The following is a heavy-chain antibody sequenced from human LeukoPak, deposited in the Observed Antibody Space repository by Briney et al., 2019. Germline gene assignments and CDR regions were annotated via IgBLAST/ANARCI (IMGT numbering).Heavy chain of an antibody. J-gene: IGHJ4*02. CDR2: IYYSGGT. Sequence: SETLSLTCAVYGGSFSGYYWSWIRRPPGKGLEWIGYIYYSGGTYYNPSLKSRLTITISADTSKNQFSLNLSSVTAADTAVYYCATVTRWTYYFDYWGQGTLVTVSS. CDR3: ATVTRWTYYFDY. V-gene: IGHV4-30-4*08. D-gene: IGHD3/OR15-3a*01. CDR1: GGSFSGYY.